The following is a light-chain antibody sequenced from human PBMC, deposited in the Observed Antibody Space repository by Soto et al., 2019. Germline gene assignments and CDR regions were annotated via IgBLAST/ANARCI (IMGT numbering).Light chain of an antibody. J-gene: IGKJ2*01. CDR2: KVS. Sequence: DVVMTQSPLSLPVTLGQPASISCRSSQSLVHSDGNTYLNWFQQRPGQSPRRLIYKVSNRDSGVTDRFIGIGSGTDGTQNVSRVDAANVGVYSWKQGKYCSPYSFGKRTKLLIK. V-gene: IGKV2-30*02. CDR3: KQGKYCSPYS. CDR1: QSLVHSDGNTY.